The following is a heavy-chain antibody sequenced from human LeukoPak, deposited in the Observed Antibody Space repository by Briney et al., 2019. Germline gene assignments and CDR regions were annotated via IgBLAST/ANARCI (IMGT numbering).Heavy chain of an antibody. CDR3: AKEGHSTPAFDI. CDR2: ISYDGSNK. CDR1: GFTFSSYG. Sequence: GGSLRLSCAASGFTFSSYGMHWVRQAPGKGLEWVAVISYDGSNKYYADSVKGRFTISRDNSKNTLYLQMNSLRAEDTAVYYCAKEGHSTPAFDIWGQGTMVTVSS. D-gene: IGHD6-13*01. J-gene: IGHJ3*02. V-gene: IGHV3-30*18.